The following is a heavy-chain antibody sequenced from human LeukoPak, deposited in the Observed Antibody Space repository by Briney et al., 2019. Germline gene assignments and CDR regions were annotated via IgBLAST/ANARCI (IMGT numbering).Heavy chain of an antibody. D-gene: IGHD3-10*01. J-gene: IGHJ6*02. Sequence: PSETLSLTCTVSGGSFSSYYWSWIRQPPGKGLEWIGYIYYSGSTNYNPSLKSRVTISVDTSKNQFSLKLSSVTAADTAVYYCARAWGITMPGAPSRYYYYYGMDVWGQGTTVTVSS. CDR3: ARAWGITMPGAPSRYYYYYGMDV. CDR1: GGSFSSYY. CDR2: IYYSGST. V-gene: IGHV4-59*01.